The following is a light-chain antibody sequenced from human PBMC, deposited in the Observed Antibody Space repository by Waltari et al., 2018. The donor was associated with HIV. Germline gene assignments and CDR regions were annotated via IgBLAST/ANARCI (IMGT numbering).Light chain of an antibody. J-gene: IGLJ3*02. CDR3: QSGGSSGSWV. Sequence: STELTQPPSVSVSPGQTARSTCSGDALANHYTYWFQQKPGQAPGLVIYKDTERPSGIPERFSGSRSGTTVKLTISGVQAEDEADYYCQSGGSSGSWVFGGGTKLTVL. V-gene: IGLV3-25*03. CDR1: ALANHY. CDR2: KDT.